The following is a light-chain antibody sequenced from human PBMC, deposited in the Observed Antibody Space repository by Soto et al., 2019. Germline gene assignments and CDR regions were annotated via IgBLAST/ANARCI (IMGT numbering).Light chain of an antibody. CDR1: SSDIGGFNY. Sequence: QSVLTQPPSASGSPGQSVTISCTGTSSDIGGFNYVSWYQQHPGKAPKLIIYEVTKRPSGVPDRFSGSKSGNTASLTVSGLQTEDEANYYCAVWDNSMTAWVFGGGTQLTVL. J-gene: IGLJ3*02. V-gene: IGLV2-8*01. CDR2: EVT. CDR3: AVWDNSMTAWV.